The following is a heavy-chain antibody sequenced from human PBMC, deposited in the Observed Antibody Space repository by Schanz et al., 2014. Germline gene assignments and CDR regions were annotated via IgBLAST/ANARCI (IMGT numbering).Heavy chain of an antibody. CDR1: GFSFSTYW. V-gene: IGHV3-23*04. Sequence: EEQLVESGGGLVQPGGSLRLSCAASGFSFSTYWMTWVRQAPGKGLEWVAAVSSRSDEIKYADSVRGRFTISRDNSRSTMYLQMNSLRAEDTAVYYCARKMKLGVYGGKGHDSLDIWGQGTMVTVSS. J-gene: IGHJ3*02. CDR2: VSSRSDEI. D-gene: IGHD4-17*01. CDR3: ARKMKLGVYGGKGHDSLDI.